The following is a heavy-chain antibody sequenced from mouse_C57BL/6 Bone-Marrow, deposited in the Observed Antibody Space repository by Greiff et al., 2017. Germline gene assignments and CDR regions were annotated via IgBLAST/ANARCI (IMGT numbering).Heavy chain of an antibody. V-gene: IGHV1-61*01. CDR2: IYPSDSET. Sequence: VQLQQPGAELVRPGSSVKLSCNASGYTFTSYWMDWVKQRPGQGLEWIGNIYPSDSETHYNQKFKDKATLTVDKSSSTAYMQLSSLTSEDSAVYYCARSGDYDVGAWFAYWGQGTLVTVSA. CDR3: ARSGDYDVGAWFAY. D-gene: IGHD2-4*01. J-gene: IGHJ3*01. CDR1: GYTFTSYW.